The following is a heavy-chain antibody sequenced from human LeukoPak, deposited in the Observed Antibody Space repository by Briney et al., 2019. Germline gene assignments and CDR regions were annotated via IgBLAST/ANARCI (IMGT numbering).Heavy chain of an antibody. V-gene: IGHV3-74*01. CDR1: GFTFSSYW. CDR3: AREGRYYYDSSGYYDY. J-gene: IGHJ4*02. Sequence: GGSLRLSCAASGFTFSSYWMHWVRQAPGKGLVWVSRINSDGSSTSYADSVKGRFTISRDNSKNTLYLQMNSLRAEDTAVYYCAREGRYYYDSSGYYDYWGQGTLVTVSS. D-gene: IGHD3-22*01. CDR2: INSDGSST.